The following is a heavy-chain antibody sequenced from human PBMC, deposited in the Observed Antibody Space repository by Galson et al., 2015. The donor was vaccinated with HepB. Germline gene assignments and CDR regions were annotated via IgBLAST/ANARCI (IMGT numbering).Heavy chain of an antibody. J-gene: IGHJ6*03. V-gene: IGHV7-4-1*02. Sequence: SVKVSCKASGYTFTSYAMNWVRQAPGQGLEWMGRINTNTGNPTYAQGFTGRFVFSLDTSVSTAYLQISSLKAEDTAVYYCAREGGYDFWSGYYYYYYYYMDVWGKGTTVTVSS. CDR3: AREGGYDFWSGYYYYYYYYMDV. CDR1: GYTFTSYA. D-gene: IGHD3-3*01. CDR2: INTNTGNP.